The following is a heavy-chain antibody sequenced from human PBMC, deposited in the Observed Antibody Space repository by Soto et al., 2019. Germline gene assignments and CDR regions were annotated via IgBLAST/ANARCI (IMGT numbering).Heavy chain of an antibody. J-gene: IGHJ5*02. Sequence: QVQLVQSGAEVKKPGASVKVSCKASGYTFTNYNINWVRQAPGQGLEWMGWMNPNSGNTAYAQRFQGRATMTRNTCISTAYLELSSLKSEDTAVDYCARGGGCIGGHCSGGWLDHWGQGTLVTVSS. CDR3: ARGGGCIGGHCSGGWLDH. V-gene: IGHV1-8*01. CDR1: GYTFTNYN. D-gene: IGHD2-15*01. CDR2: MNPNSGNT.